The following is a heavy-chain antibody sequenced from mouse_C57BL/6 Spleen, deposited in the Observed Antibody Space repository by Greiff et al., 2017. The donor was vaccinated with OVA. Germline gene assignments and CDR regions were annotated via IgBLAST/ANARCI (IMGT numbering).Heavy chain of an antibody. CDR1: GYTFTSYW. D-gene: IGHD1-1*01. CDR2: IHPNSGST. J-gene: IGHJ2*01. CDR3: ARGLITTVVAYYFDY. Sequence: QVQLQQSGAELVKPGASVKLSCKASGYTFTSYWMHWVKQRPGQGLEWIGMIHPNSGSTNYNEKFKSKATLTVDKSSSTAYMQLSSLTSEDSAVYYCARGLITTVVAYYFDYWGQGTTLTVSS. V-gene: IGHV1-64*01.